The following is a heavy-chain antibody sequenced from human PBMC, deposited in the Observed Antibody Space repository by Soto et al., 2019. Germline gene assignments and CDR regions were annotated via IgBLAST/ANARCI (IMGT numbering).Heavy chain of an antibody. CDR2: ISAYNGDT. J-gene: IGHJ6*02. CDR3: AATTCYSYYYYGMGV. Sequence: QVQLVQSGAEVKKPGASVKVSCKASGYHLTSYGISWVRQAPGQGLEWMGWISAYNGDTNYAQKFQGRSTLTTDPSPSPAYMELRSLRSDDTAVYFCAATTCYSYYYYGMGVWGQGTTVTVSS. D-gene: IGHD5-12*01. V-gene: IGHV1-18*01. CDR1: GYHLTSYG.